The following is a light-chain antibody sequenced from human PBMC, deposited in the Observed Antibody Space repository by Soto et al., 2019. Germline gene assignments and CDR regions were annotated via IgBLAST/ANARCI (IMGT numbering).Light chain of an antibody. J-gene: IGKJ1*01. V-gene: IGKV3-11*01. Sequence: EIVLTQSPATLSVSAGERATLSCRASQSVSRYLAWYQQKPGQAPRLLIYDASNRATGIPARFSGSGSGTDFTLTISSLENEDFAVYYCQQRSNWTRTFGQGTKVDIK. CDR2: DAS. CDR3: QQRSNWTRT. CDR1: QSVSRY.